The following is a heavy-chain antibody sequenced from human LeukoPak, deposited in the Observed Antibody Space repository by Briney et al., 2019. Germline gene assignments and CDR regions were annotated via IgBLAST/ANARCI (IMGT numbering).Heavy chain of an antibody. V-gene: IGHV3-30-3*01. J-gene: IGHJ4*02. CDR1: GFTFSSYA. D-gene: IGHD3-3*01. CDR3: ARDRRERSGYGTKIKASGYFDY. CDR2: ISYDGSNK. Sequence: GRSLRLSCAASGFTFSSYAMHWVRQAPGKGLEWVAVISYDGSNKYYADSVKGRFTISRDNSKNTLYLQMNSLRAEDTAVYYCARDRRERSGYGTKIKASGYFDYWGQGTLVTVSS.